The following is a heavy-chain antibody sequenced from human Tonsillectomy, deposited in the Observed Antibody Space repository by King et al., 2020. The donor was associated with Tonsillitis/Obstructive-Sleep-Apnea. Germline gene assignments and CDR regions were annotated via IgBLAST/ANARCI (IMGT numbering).Heavy chain of an antibody. D-gene: IGHD5-18*01. Sequence: VQLVESGGGVVPPGRSLRLSCAASGFTFGSYNLHWGRQAPGKGLEWVALLLYDGSNKYHADSVKGRFTISRDNSKNTLYLQMNRLRAEDTAVYYCERDSGYRYGHPLDYAGQGTLVTLSP. CDR2: LLYDGSNK. J-gene: IGHJ4*02. V-gene: IGHV3-30*01. CDR3: ERDSGYRYGHPLDY. CDR1: GFTFGSYN.